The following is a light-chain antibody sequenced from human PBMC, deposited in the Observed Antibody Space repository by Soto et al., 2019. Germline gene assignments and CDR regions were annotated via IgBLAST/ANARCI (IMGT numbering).Light chain of an antibody. CDR2: KAS. CDR1: QSISSW. Sequence: DIQMTQSPSTLSASVGVRVTITCRASQSISSWLAWYQQKPGKAPKLLIYKASSLESGVTSRFSGSGSGPESTHTVSRLHPDDFATYYCQQYNSSPTCGQGTKVEIK. V-gene: IGKV1-5*03. CDR3: QQYNSSPT. J-gene: IGKJ1*01.